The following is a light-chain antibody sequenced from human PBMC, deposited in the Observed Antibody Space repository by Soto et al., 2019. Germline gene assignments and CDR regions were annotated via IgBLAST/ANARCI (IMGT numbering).Light chain of an antibody. CDR3: TSYTTSTTWV. J-gene: IGLJ2*01. CDR2: EVT. CDR1: SSDVGAYNY. V-gene: IGLV2-14*01. Sequence: QSVLTQPASVSGSPGQSITISCTGTSSDVGAYNYVSWYQQYPGKAPKLVIYEVTNRPSGVSDRFSASKSGNTASLTISGLQAEDEADYYCTSYTTSTTWVFGGGTKLTVL.